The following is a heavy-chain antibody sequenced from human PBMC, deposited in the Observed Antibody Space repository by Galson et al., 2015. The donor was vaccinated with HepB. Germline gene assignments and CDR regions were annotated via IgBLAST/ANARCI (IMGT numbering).Heavy chain of an antibody. D-gene: IGHD5/OR15-5a*01. J-gene: IGHJ5*01. CDR3: ARTIVLGWFAS. CDR1: GFRFISHG. Sequence: SLRLSCAASGFRFISHGMHWVRQDPGKGLEWVAVTVYGGSTIYYADSVKGRFTISRDNAKNSLYLQMNSLRVEDTAVYYCARTIVLGWFASWGQGTLVTVSS. V-gene: IGHV3-33*01. CDR2: TVYGGSTI.